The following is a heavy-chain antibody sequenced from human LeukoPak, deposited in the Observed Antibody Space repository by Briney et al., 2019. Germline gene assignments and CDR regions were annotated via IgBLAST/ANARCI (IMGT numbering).Heavy chain of an antibody. Sequence: GGSLRLSCAASGFTVSSNYMSWVRQAPRKGLEWVSVIYSGGSTYYADSVKGRFTISRDNSKNTLYLQMNSLRAEDTAVYYCARGNYYGSGSYDYWGQGTLVTVSS. J-gene: IGHJ4*02. CDR1: GFTVSSNY. D-gene: IGHD3-10*01. CDR3: ARGNYYGSGSYDY. CDR2: IYSGGST. V-gene: IGHV3-53*01.